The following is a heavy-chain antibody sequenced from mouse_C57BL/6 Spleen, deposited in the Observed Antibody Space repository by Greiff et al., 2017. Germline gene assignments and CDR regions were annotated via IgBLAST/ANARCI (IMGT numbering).Heavy chain of an antibody. CDR3: ARDRYGNYGYFDV. Sequence: EVKVVESGGGLVKPGGSLKLSCAASGFTFSSYAMSWVRQTPEKRLEWVATISDGGSYTYYPDNVKGRFTISRDNAKNNLYLQMSHLKSEDTAMYYCARDRYGNYGYFDVWGTGTTVTVSS. V-gene: IGHV5-4*01. J-gene: IGHJ1*03. CDR1: GFTFSSYA. D-gene: IGHD2-1*01. CDR2: ISDGGSYT.